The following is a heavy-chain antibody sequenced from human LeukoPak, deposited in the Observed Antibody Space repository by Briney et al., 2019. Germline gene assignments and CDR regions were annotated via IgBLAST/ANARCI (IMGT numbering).Heavy chain of an antibody. D-gene: IGHD2-8*02. CDR2: ISSSGSTI. CDR1: GFTFSSYE. V-gene: IGHV3-48*03. CDR3: VRRKVVYPALRDAFDI. Sequence: GGSLRLSCAASGFTFSSYEMNWVRQAPGKGLEWVSYISSSGSTIYYADSVKGRFTISRDNAKNSLYLQMNSLRAEDTAVYYCVRRKVVYPALRDAFDIWGQGTMVTVSS. J-gene: IGHJ3*02.